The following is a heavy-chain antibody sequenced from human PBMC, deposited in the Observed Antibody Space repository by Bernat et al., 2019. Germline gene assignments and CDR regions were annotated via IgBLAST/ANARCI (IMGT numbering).Heavy chain of an antibody. CDR1: GGPISSYY. V-gene: IGHV4-59*01. CDR2: IYYSGST. Sequence: QVQLQESGPGLVKPSETLSLTCTVSGGPISSYYWSWIRQPPGKGLEWIGYIYYSGSTNYNPSLKSRVTISVDTSKNQFSLKLSSVTAADTAVYYCARYGDYDSSWFDPWGQGTLVTVSS. J-gene: IGHJ5*02. CDR3: ARYGDYDSSWFDP. D-gene: IGHD4-17*01.